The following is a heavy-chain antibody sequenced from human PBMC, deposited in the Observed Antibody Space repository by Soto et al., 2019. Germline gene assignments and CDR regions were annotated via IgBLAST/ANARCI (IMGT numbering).Heavy chain of an antibody. Sequence: ASVKVSCKASGCTFTSYGISWVRQAPGQGLEWMGWINAYNGNTNYAQKLQGRVTMTTDTSTSTAYMELRSLRSDDTAVYYCARPLYDSSGYYPDAFDIWGQGTMVTVSS. V-gene: IGHV1-18*04. CDR1: GCTFTSYG. CDR3: ARPLYDSSGYYPDAFDI. CDR2: INAYNGNT. J-gene: IGHJ3*02. D-gene: IGHD3-22*01.